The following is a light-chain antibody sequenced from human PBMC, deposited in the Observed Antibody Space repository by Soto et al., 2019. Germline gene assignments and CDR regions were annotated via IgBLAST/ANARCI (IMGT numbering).Light chain of an antibody. CDR3: QQRASWVT. V-gene: IGKV3-11*01. J-gene: IGKJ5*01. Sequence: EILLTQSPATLSFSPGERATLSCSASQSVSSYLAWFQQKPGQAPRLLIYYASNRATGIPARFSGTGSDTDFTLTISSLEPEDFAVYYCQQRASWVTFGQGTRLEI. CDR1: QSVSSY. CDR2: YAS.